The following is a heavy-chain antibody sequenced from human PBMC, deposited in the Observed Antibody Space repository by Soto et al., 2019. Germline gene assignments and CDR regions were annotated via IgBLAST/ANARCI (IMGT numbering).Heavy chain of an antibody. CDR1: GCSISSYY. CDR2: IYYSGST. Sequence: PSETLSLTCTVSGCSISSYYWSWIRQPPGKGLEWIGYIYYSGSTNYNPSLKSRVTISVDTSKNQFSLKLSSVTAADTAVYYCARAVRIHYFDYWGQGTLVTVSS. J-gene: IGHJ4*02. CDR3: ARAVRIHYFDY. V-gene: IGHV4-59*01.